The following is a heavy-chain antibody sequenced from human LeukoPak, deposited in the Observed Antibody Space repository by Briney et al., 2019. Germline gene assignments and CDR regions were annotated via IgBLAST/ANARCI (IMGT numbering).Heavy chain of an antibody. CDR2: INAGNGNT. D-gene: IGHD3-16*01. J-gene: IGHJ6*02. Sequence: VASVKVSCKASGYTFTSYAMHWVRQAPGQRLEWMGWINAGNGNTKYSQNFQGRVTMTRDTSTSTVFLELSSLRSEDTAVYYCARESDDYVWGSYYGMDVWGQGTTVTVSS. CDR1: GYTFTSYA. V-gene: IGHV1-3*01. CDR3: ARESDDYVWGSYYGMDV.